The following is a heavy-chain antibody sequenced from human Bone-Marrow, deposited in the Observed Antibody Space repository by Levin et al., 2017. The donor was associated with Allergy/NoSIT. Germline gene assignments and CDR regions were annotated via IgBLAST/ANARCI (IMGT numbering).Heavy chain of an antibody. V-gene: IGHV1-69*13. CDR2: IIPILTTG. Sequence: EASVKVSCKASGGTFKSHAIAWVRQAPGQGLEWMGGIIPILTTGNYAQKFQGRVTITADEPTSTAYMELSSLRSEDTAVYYCARVGTTGYFDYWGQGTLITVSS. J-gene: IGHJ4*02. CDR1: GGTFKSHA. CDR3: ARVGTTGYFDY. D-gene: IGHD1-14*01.